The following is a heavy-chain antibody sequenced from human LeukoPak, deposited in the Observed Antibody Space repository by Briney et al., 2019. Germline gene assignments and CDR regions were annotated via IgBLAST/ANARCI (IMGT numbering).Heavy chain of an antibody. CDR2: ISAYNGNT. CDR3: ATVILTGYYNYFDY. Sequence: GASVKVSCTASGYTFTGYYMHWVRQAPGQGLEWMGWISAYNGNTNYAQKLQGRVTMTTDTSTSTAYMELRSLRSDDTAVYYCATVILTGYYNYFDYWGQGTLVTVSS. D-gene: IGHD3-9*01. J-gene: IGHJ4*02. V-gene: IGHV1-18*04. CDR1: GYTFTGYY.